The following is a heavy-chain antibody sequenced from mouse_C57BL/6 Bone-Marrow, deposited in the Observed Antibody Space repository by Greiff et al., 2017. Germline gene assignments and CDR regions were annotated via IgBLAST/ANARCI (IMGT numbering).Heavy chain of an antibody. CDR1: GYSFTDYN. CDR2: INPNDGTT. Sequence: VQLQQSGPELVKPGASVKISCKASGYSFTDYNMHWVKQSNGKSLEWIGVINPNDGTTSYNQKFKGKATLTVDQSSSTAYMQLNSLTSEDSAVYYCARAGAAQALLADWGQGTLVTVSA. CDR3: ARAGAAQALLAD. D-gene: IGHD3-2*02. J-gene: IGHJ3*01. V-gene: IGHV1-39*01.